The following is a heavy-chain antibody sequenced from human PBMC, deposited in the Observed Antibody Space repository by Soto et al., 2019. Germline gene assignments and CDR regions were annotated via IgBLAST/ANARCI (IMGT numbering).Heavy chain of an antibody. CDR3: GSSLVVPAAMLGNWFDP. Sequence: SETLSLTCTVSGGSISSYYWSWIRQPPGKGLEWIGYIYYSGSTNYNPSLKSRVTISVDTSKNQFSLKLSSVTAADTAVYYCGSSLVVPAAMLGNWFDPWGQGTLVTVSS. J-gene: IGHJ5*02. CDR2: IYYSGST. CDR1: GGSISSYY. V-gene: IGHV4-59*01. D-gene: IGHD2-2*01.